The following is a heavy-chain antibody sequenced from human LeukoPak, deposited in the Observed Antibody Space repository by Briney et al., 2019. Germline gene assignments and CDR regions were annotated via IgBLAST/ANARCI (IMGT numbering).Heavy chain of an antibody. Sequence: PGGSLRLSCAASGFTFSSYWVHWVRQAPGKGLVWVSRINSDGSSTSYADSVKGRFTISRDNAKNTLYVQVNSLRAEDTAVYYCARGSGTFDYWGQGTLVTVSS. D-gene: IGHD1-26*01. CDR1: GFTFSSYW. V-gene: IGHV3-74*01. J-gene: IGHJ4*02. CDR2: INSDGSST. CDR3: ARGSGTFDY.